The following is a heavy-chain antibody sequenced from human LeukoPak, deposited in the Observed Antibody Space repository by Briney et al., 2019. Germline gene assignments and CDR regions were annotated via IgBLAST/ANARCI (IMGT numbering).Heavy chain of an antibody. CDR2: INHSGST. CDR3: ARGRSPYYYGLGSPAGVFDP. Sequence: PSKTLSLTCAVYGGSFSGYYWSWIRQPPGKGLEWIGEINHSGSTNYNPSLKSRVTISVDTSKNQFSLKLSSVTAADTAVYYCARGRSPYYYGLGSPAGVFDPWGQGTLVTVSS. J-gene: IGHJ5*02. CDR1: GGSFSGYY. V-gene: IGHV4-34*01. D-gene: IGHD3-10*01.